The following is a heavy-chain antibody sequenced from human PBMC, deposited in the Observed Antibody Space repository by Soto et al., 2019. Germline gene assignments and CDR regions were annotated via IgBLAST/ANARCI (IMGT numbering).Heavy chain of an antibody. Sequence: QITLKESGPTLVNPTQTLTLTCSFSGFSLSTSRVGVAWIRQPPGKALEWLAIIYWDDDRRYPPSLKTRLAITKDTSKNQVILTMTNLDPGDTATYYCAHIMITWGGVSALDAFDMWGQGTMVTVSS. J-gene: IGHJ3*02. CDR3: AHIMITWGGVSALDAFDM. CDR2: IYWDDDR. V-gene: IGHV2-5*02. CDR1: GFSLSTSRVG. D-gene: IGHD3-16*01.